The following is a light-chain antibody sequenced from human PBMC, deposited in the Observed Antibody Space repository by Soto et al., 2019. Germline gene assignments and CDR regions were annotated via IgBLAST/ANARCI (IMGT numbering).Light chain of an antibody. CDR3: CSYAGTYTWI. V-gene: IGLV2-11*01. CDR1: SNNVGGYNY. CDR2: DVT. J-gene: IGLJ2*01. Sequence: QSVLTQPRSVSGSPGQSVTISCTGASNNVGGYNYVSWYQHHPVKVPQLIIYDVTKRPSGVPDRFSGSKSGNTASLTISGLQVEDEADYYCCSYAGTYTWIFGGGTKLTVL.